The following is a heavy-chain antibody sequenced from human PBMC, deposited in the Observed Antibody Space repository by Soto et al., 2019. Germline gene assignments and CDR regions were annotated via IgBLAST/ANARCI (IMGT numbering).Heavy chain of an antibody. CDR1: GFTFSDYY. D-gene: IGHD6-13*01. CDR2: INSSSSYT. V-gene: IGHV3-11*05. J-gene: IGHJ2*01. CDR3: ARIIKAAGGRRYFDL. Sequence: QVQLVESGGGLVKPGGSLRLSCAASGFTFSDYYMSWIRQAPGKGLEWVSYINSSSSYTNYADSVKGRFTISRDNAKNSRYLQMNSLRAEDTAVYYCARIIKAAGGRRYFDLWGRGTLVTVSS.